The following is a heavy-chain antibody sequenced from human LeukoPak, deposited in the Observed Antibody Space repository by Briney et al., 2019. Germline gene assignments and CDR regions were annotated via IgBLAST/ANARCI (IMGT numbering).Heavy chain of an antibody. CDR2: IYSGGST. CDR3: ARSLPEYCYDSTGYYFDY. J-gene: IGHJ4*02. CDR1: GFTVSSNY. D-gene: IGHD3-22*01. V-gene: IGHV3-66*01. Sequence: GGSLRLSCAASGFTVSSNYMSWVRQAPGKGLEWVSVIYSGGSTYYADSVKGRFTISRDNSKNTLYLQMNSLRAEDTAVYYCARSLPEYCYDSTGYYFDYWGQGTLVTVSS.